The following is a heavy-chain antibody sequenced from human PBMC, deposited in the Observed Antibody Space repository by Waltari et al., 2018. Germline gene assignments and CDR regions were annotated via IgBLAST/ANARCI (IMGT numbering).Heavy chain of an antibody. CDR2: IIPIFGTA. CDR3: ATHTPDSIAAAVDAFDI. J-gene: IGHJ3*02. Sequence: QVQLVQSGAEVKKPGSSVKVSCKASGGTFSSYAISWVRQAPGQGLEWMGGIIPIFGTANYAQKFQGRVTITADKSTSTAYMELSSLRSEDTAVYYCATHTPDSIAAAVDAFDIWGQGTMVTVSS. V-gene: IGHV1-69*14. CDR1: GGTFSSYA. D-gene: IGHD6-13*01.